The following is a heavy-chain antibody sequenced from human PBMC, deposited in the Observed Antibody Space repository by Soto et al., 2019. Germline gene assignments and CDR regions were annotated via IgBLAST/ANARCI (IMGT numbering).Heavy chain of an antibody. CDR2: IKPDGSAK. Sequence: XGSRRLSCAASGYTSSTYWMTWARQAPGKGLGWVANIKPDGSAKNYVDSVEGRFTVSRDNAKNSVYLQMNSLRAEDTAVYYCVSNRHWGQGNVVTVS. J-gene: IGHJ4*02. CDR1: GYTSSTYW. V-gene: IGHV3-7*03. CDR3: VSNRH.